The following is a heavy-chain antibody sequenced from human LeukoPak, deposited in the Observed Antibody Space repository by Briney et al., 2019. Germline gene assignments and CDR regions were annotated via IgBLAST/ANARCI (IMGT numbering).Heavy chain of an antibody. CDR2: ISRGGDST. J-gene: IGHJ6*02. CDR3: ARDLQLKTYYYYGMDV. V-gene: IGHV3-21*01. Sequence: GGSLRLSCAASGFTFTSYAMNWVRQAPGKGLEWVSSISRGGDSTYYADSVKGRFTISRDNAKNSLYLQMNSLRAEDTAVYYCARDLQLKTYYYYGMDVWGQGTTVTVSS. D-gene: IGHD2-2*01. CDR1: GFTFTSYA.